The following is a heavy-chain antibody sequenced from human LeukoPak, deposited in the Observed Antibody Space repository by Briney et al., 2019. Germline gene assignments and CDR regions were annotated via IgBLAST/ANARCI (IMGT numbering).Heavy chain of an antibody. CDR1: GFTFTSYS. CDR3: ARGYGVPPKVGY. CDR2: ISYGGNNE. D-gene: IGHD4-17*01. J-gene: IGHJ4*02. V-gene: IGHV3-30*03. Sequence: GGSLRLSCAASGFTFTSYSMHWVRQAPGKGLEWVAIISYGGNNEYYADSVKGRFTISRDNSKNTVYLQMNSLRTEDTAMYYCARGYGVPPKVGYWGQGTLVTVSS.